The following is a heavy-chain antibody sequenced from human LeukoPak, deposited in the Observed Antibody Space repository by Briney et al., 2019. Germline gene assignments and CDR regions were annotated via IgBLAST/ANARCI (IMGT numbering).Heavy chain of an antibody. CDR3: ARDSGPFYCSGGSCYSGDAFDI. CDR1: GGSISSYY. V-gene: IGHV4-59*01. J-gene: IGHJ3*02. Sequence: SETLSLTCTVSGGSISSYYWSWIRQPPGKGLEWIGYIYYSGSTNYNPSLKSRATISVDTSKNQFSLKLSSVTAADTAVYYCARDSGPFYCSGGSCYSGDAFDIWGQGTMVTVSS. CDR2: IYYSGST. D-gene: IGHD2-15*01.